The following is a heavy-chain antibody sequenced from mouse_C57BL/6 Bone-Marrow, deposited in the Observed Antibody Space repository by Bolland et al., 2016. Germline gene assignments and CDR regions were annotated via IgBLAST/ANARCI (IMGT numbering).Heavy chain of an antibody. CDR3: ARGGAWFAY. J-gene: IGHJ3*01. CDR2: NGGT. Sequence: NGGTSYNQKFKGKATLTVDKSSSTAYMELRSLTSEDSAVYYCARGGAWFAYWGQGTVV. V-gene: IGHV1-26*01.